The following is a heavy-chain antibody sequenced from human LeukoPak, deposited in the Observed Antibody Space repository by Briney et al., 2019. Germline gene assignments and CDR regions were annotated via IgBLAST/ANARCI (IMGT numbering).Heavy chain of an antibody. CDR2: IYYSGST. D-gene: IGHD3-9*01. V-gene: IGHV4-39*01. Sequence: SETLSLACTVSGGPISSSNYYWVWIRQPPGKGLEWVGSIYYSGSTYYNPSLKSRVTISVDTSKNQFSLKLSSVTAADTAVYYCALRYFDRDYWGQGTLVTVSS. CDR1: GGPISSSNYY. J-gene: IGHJ4*02. CDR3: ALRYFDRDY.